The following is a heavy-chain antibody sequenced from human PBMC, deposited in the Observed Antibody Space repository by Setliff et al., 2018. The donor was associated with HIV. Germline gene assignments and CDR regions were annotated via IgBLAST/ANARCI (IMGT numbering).Heavy chain of an antibody. CDR1: GFTVSNNY. J-gene: IGHJ4*02. V-gene: IGHV3-66*02. Sequence: LRLSCTASGFTVSNNYMNWVRQAPGKGLEWVSLINSGGNTYYADSVKGRFTISRDSSKNTLYLQMNSLRAEDTAVFYCARAGHYGTVGFDYWGQGTLVTVSS. D-gene: IGHD3-22*01. CDR2: INSGGNT. CDR3: ARAGHYGTVGFDY.